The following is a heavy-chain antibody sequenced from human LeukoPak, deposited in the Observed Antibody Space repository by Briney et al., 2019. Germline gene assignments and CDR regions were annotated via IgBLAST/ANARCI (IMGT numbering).Heavy chain of an antibody. D-gene: IGHD3-22*01. V-gene: IGHV5-51*01. CDR2: IYPVDSAT. CDR3: ARRGNMYYYDSSGYYHDAFDI. Sequence: KSGESLKISCKGSGYSFTSYWIGWGRQLRGKGLEWMGIIYPVDSATRYRPSFQSLVTISADKSVSTAFLQWSSLKTSDTAMYYWARRGNMYYYDSSGYYHDAFDIWGQGTMVTVSS. CDR1: GYSFTSYW. J-gene: IGHJ3*02.